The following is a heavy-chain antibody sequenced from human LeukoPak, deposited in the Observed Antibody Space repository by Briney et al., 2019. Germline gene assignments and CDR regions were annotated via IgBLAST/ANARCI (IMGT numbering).Heavy chain of an antibody. CDR1: GYTFTSYA. D-gene: IGHD3-22*01. J-gene: IGHJ4*02. CDR2: INAGNGNT. CDR3: ARPGSQYYDSSGISVGFDY. Sequence: PEASVKVSCKASGYTFTSYAMHWVRQAPGQRLEWMGWINAGNGNTKYSQKFQGRVTITRDTSASTAYMELSSLRSEDTAVYYCARPGSQYYDSSGISVGFDYWGQGTLVTVSS. V-gene: IGHV1-3*01.